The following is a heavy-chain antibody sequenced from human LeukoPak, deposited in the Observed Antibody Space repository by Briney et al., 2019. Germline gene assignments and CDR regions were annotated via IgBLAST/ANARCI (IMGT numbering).Heavy chain of an antibody. Sequence: GVSLRLSCEAAGFTFRSYAINWVRQAPGKGLEWIVVISFNENDKYYADPVKGRFTLSRDNSKNTVFVQMNSLRTEDTAVYYCVLFNYRGNSGDFWGQGTLVTVSS. J-gene: IGHJ4*02. CDR2: ISFNENDK. D-gene: IGHD4-23*01. V-gene: IGHV3-30*01. CDR3: VLFNYRGNSGDF. CDR1: GFTFRSYA.